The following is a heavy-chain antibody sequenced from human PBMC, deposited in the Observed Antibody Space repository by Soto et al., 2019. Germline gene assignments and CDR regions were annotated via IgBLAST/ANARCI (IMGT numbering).Heavy chain of an antibody. CDR2: ISGSGGST. V-gene: IGHV3-23*01. CDR3: ANTLARITMFRGVRSSAFDI. Sequence: RRSLRLSCEASGFTFSSYAMSWVCQAPGKGLQWVSAISGSGGSTYYADSVKGRFTISRDTSKNTLHLQMNSLRAGDTAVYYCANTLARITMFRGVRSSAFDIWGQGTMVAVSS. J-gene: IGHJ3*02. D-gene: IGHD3-10*01. CDR1: GFTFSSYA.